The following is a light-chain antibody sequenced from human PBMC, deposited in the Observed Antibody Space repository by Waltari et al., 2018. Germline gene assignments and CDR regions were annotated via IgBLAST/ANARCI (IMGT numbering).Light chain of an antibody. CDR3: QQRSTWPPSVT. Sequence: EIVLTQSPATLSLSPGERATLSCRASQSIDSSLGWYQHKPGQPPRLLIYDASIRATGIPARFSGSGSGTDFTLTITSLEPEDFAVYYCQQRSTWPPSVTFGQGTKLEI. CDR1: QSIDSS. CDR2: DAS. V-gene: IGKV3-11*01. J-gene: IGKJ2*01.